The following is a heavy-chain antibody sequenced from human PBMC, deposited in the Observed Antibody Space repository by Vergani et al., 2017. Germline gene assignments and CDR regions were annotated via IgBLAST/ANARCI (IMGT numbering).Heavy chain of an antibody. CDR3: AKFCGSTSCPDGGGAFDV. D-gene: IGHD2-2*01. J-gene: IGHJ3*01. CDR2: INNNGGST. CDR1: GFTFNSYA. V-gene: IGHV3-23*01. Sequence: QLLESGGGLIQPGGSLRLSCAASGFTFNSYAMTWVRQAPGKGLEWVSGINNNGGSTYYADSVKGRFTISRDNSKNTQYLQMTDLRAEDTATYYCAKFCGSTSCPDGGGAFDVWGHGTMVTVSS.